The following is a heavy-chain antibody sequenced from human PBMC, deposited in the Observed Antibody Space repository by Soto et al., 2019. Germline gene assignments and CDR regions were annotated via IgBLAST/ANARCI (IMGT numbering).Heavy chain of an antibody. CDR2: MYYSGSS. Sequence: PSETLSLTCSVSGGSISSRTFWWAWIRQPPGKGLEWTGDMYYSGSSYSSPSLKSRVTLSVDTSKNQLSLKLNSVTAADTAVYYCARHPRDDYNYGGSGIFDYWGQGTLVTVSS. CDR3: ARHPRDDYNYGGSGIFDY. CDR1: GGSISSRTFW. D-gene: IGHD4-4*01. J-gene: IGHJ4*02. V-gene: IGHV4-39*01.